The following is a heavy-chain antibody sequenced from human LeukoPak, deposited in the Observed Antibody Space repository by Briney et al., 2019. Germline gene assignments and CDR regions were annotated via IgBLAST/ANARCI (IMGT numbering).Heavy chain of an antibody. V-gene: IGHV4-59*01. CDR3: ARSSSGSYYNFYYYYGMDV. D-gene: IGHD3-10*01. CDR1: GGSLSSYY. CDR2: IYYSGST. J-gene: IGHJ6*04. Sequence: SETLSLTCTVSGGSLSSYYWSWIWQPPGKGLEWIGYIYYSGSTNYNPSLKSRVTISVDTSKNQFSLKLSSVTAADTAVYYCARSSSGSYYNFYYYYGMDVWGKGTTVTVSS.